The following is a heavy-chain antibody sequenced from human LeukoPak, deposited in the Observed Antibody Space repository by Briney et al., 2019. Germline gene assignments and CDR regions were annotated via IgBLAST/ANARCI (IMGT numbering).Heavy chain of an antibody. D-gene: IGHD2-15*01. CDR2: INHSGST. CDR1: GGSFSGYY. V-gene: IGHV4-34*01. J-gene: IGHJ4*02. CDR3: ARGGGYCSGGSCSELDY. Sequence: PSETLSLTCAVYGGSFSGYYWSWIRQPPGKGLEWIGEINHSGSTNYNPSLKSRVTISVDTSKNQFSLKLSSVTAADTAVYYFARGGGYCSGGSCSELDYWGQGTLVTVSS.